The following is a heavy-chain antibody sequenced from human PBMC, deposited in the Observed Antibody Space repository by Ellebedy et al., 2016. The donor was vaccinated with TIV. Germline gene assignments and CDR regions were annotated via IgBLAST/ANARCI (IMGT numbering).Heavy chain of an antibody. D-gene: IGHD3-10*01. V-gene: IGHV3-21*01. CDR2: IDSSGGAT. CDR1: AFASGSYC. J-gene: IGHJ6*03. CDR3: VRFPRGAPCVDYLYYMDV. Sequence: PGGSLRLSCAASAFASGSYCMTWVRQAPGKGLEWVSSIDSSGGATHYADSVKGRFTISRDNAENSLYLQMNSLRVEDTAVYYCVRFPRGAPCVDYLYYMDVWGKGTTVIVSS.